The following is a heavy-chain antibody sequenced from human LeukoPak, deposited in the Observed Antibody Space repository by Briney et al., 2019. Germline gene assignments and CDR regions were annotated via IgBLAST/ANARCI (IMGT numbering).Heavy chain of an antibody. V-gene: IGHV1-69*13. J-gene: IGHJ5*02. D-gene: IGHD2-2*01. CDR1: GYTLTGYY. Sequence: GASEKVSCKASGYTLTGYYMHWVRQAPGQGLEWMGGFIAISGTANYAQQFQGRVTITADESTSTAYMELSSLRSEDTAVYYCARVVVPAAGFNWFDPWGQGTLVIVSS. CDR3: ARVVVPAAGFNWFDP. CDR2: FIAISGTA.